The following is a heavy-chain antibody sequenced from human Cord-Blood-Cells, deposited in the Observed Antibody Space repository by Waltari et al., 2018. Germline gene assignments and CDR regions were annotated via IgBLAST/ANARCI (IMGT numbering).Heavy chain of an antibody. V-gene: IGHV4-34*01. CDR3: ARAETYYDILTGYYDY. Sequence: QVQLQQWGAGLLKPSEPLSLTCAVYGGSFSGYYWSWIRQPLGKGLEWIGEINHSGSTNYNPSLKSRVTISVDTSKNQFSLKLSSVTAADTAVYYCARAETYYDILTGYYDYWGQGTLVTVSS. CDR1: GGSFSGYY. D-gene: IGHD3-9*01. CDR2: INHSGST. J-gene: IGHJ4*02.